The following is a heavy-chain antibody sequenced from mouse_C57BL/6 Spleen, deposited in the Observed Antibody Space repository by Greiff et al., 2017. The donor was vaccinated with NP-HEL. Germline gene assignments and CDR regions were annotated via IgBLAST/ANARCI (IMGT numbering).Heavy chain of an antibody. CDR1: GYTFTDYN. Sequence: VQLKESGPELVKPGASVKIPCKASGYTFTDYNMDWVKQSHGKSLEWIGDINPNNGGTIYNQKFKGKATLTVDKSSSTAYMELRSLTSEDTAVYYCARRLGGAMDYWGQGTSVTVSS. CDR3: ARRLGGAMDY. J-gene: IGHJ4*01. V-gene: IGHV1-18*01. D-gene: IGHD4-1*01. CDR2: INPNNGGT.